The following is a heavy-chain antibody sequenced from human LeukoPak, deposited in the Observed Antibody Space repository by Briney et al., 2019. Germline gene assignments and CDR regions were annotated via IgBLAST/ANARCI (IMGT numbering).Heavy chain of an antibody. D-gene: IGHD5-24*01. J-gene: IGHJ4*02. Sequence: GRSLRLSCAASGFTFSSYAMHWVRQAPGKGLEWVAVISYDGSNKYYADSVKGRFTISRDNSKNTLYLQMNSLRAEDTAVYYCARGGERWLQFRLDYWGQGTLVTVSS. CDR2: ISYDGSNK. CDR1: GFTFSSYA. V-gene: IGHV3-30*04. CDR3: ARGGERWLQFRLDY.